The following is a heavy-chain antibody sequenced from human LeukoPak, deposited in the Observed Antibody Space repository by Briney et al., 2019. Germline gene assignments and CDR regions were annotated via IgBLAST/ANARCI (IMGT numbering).Heavy chain of an antibody. CDR2: ISSSSNTI. CDR3: ARVGTTGYYYYYMDV. CDR1: GFTFSSCS. V-gene: IGHV3-48*04. Sequence: SWGTLRLSCAASGFTFSSCSMNWVRQAPGKGLEWVSYISSSSNTIYYADSVKGRFTISRDNAKNSLYLQVDSLRAEDTAVYYCARVGTTGYYYYYMDVWGKGTTVTVSS. J-gene: IGHJ6*03. D-gene: IGHD2/OR15-2a*01.